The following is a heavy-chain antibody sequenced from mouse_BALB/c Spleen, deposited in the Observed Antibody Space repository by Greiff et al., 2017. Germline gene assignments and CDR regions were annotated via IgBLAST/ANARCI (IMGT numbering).Heavy chain of an antibody. V-gene: IGHV5-17*02. CDR1: GFTFSSFG. CDR3: ARADDGSSARYAMDD. CDR2: ISSGSSTI. D-gene: IGHD1-1*01. J-gene: IGHJ4*01. Sequence: EVKLMESGGGLVPPGGCRSLSCAASGFTFSSFGMHWVRQAPEKGLEWVAYISSGSSTIYYAATVKGRFTISRDNPKNSLFLQMTSLRSEDTAMYYCARADDGSSARYAMDDGGEGTTGTVSA.